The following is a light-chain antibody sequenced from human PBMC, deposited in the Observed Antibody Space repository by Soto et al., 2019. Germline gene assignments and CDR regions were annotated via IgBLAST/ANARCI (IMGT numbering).Light chain of an antibody. J-gene: IGLJ2*01. CDR2: DVT. Sequence: QPVLTQPRSVSGSPGQSVTISCTGTNSDVGTYNYVSWYQQHPCKAPKLIIYDVTKRPSGVPDRFSGSKSGNTASLIISGLQAADEAEYYCCCCSYAGSSSFRVLFGGGTKLTVL. CDR3: CSYAGSSSFRVL. V-gene: IGLV2-11*01. CDR1: NSDVGTYNY.